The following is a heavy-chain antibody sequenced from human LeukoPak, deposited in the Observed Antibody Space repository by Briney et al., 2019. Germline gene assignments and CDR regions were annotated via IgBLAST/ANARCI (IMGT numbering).Heavy chain of an antibody. CDR3: ARVRDISGHWGFLDY. J-gene: IGHJ4*02. CDR2: INSDGSNT. CDR1: GFTFSSYW. Sequence: GGSLRLSCAASGFTFSSYWMHWVRQAPGKGLVWVARINSDGSNTNYADSVKGRFTISRDNAKNTLYLQMNSLRAEDTAVFYCARVRDISGHWGFLDYWGQGTLVTVSS. V-gene: IGHV3-74*01. D-gene: IGHD6-19*01.